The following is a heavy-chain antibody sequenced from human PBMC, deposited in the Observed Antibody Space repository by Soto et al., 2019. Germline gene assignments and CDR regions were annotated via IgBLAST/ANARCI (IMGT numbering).Heavy chain of an antibody. CDR2: IYYSGGT. D-gene: IGHD3-22*01. V-gene: IGHV4-59*01. J-gene: IGHJ4*02. CDR3: ARGVGYYDSSGYYSFDY. CDR1: GGSISSYY. Sequence: PSETLSLTCTVSGGSISSYYWSWIRQPPGKGLEWIGYIYYSGGTNYNPSLKSRVTISVDTSKNQFSLKLSSVTAADTAVYYCARGVGYYDSSGYYSFDYWGQGTLVTVSS.